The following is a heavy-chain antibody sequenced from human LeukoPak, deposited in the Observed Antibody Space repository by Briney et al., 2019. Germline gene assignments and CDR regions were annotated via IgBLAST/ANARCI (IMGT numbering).Heavy chain of an antibody. Sequence: SVKVSCKASGGTFSGYAISWVRQATGQGLEWMGGIIPIFGTANYAQKFQGRVTITADESTSTAYMELSSLRSEDTAVYYCARIPSSGYSGYDLGYWGQGTLVTVSS. CDR2: IIPIFGTA. V-gene: IGHV1-69*01. D-gene: IGHD5-12*01. CDR1: GGTFSGYA. J-gene: IGHJ4*02. CDR3: ARIPSSGYSGYDLGY.